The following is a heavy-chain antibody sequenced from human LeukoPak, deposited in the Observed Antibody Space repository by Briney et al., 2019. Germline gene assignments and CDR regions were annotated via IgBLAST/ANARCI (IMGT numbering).Heavy chain of an antibody. CDR3: TRGHCSTTNCYTGGGFDP. CDR1: GFAFGDYP. Sequence: GGPLGLSGTASGFAFGDYPMSWFRQAPGKGLEWVGFIRSKTYGGTTEYAASVKGRFSISRDDSKSIAYLQMSSLKTEDTAVYYCTRGHCSTTNCYTGGGFDPWGQGTLVTVSS. D-gene: IGHD2-2*02. CDR2: IRSKTYGGTT. V-gene: IGHV3-49*03. J-gene: IGHJ5*02.